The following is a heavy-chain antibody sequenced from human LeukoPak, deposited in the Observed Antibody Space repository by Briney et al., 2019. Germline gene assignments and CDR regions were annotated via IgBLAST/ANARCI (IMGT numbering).Heavy chain of an antibody. J-gene: IGHJ4*02. CDR1: GGSFSGYY. CDR2: INHSGST. CDR3: ARGRDMSSRWYGGSYFDY. D-gene: IGHD6-13*01. Sequence: SETLSLTCAVYGGSFSGYYWSWIRQPPGKGLEWIGEINHSGSTNYNPSLKSRVTISVDTSKNQFSLKLSSVTAADTAVYYCARGRDMSSRWYGGSYFDYWGQGTLVTVSS. V-gene: IGHV4-34*01.